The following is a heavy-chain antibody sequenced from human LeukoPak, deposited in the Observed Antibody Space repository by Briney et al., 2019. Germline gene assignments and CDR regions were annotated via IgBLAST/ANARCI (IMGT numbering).Heavy chain of an antibody. CDR1: GFTFSSYA. CDR3: AKDRVSVYYYDSSGYYYFDY. J-gene: IGHJ4*02. D-gene: IGHD3-22*01. V-gene: IGHV3-23*01. Sequence: GSLRLSCAASGFTFSSYAMSWVRQAPGKGLEWVSAISGSGGSTYYADSVKGRFTISRDNSKNTLYLQMNSLRAEDTAVYYCAKDRVSVYYYDSSGYYYFDYWGQGTLVTVSS. CDR2: ISGSGGST.